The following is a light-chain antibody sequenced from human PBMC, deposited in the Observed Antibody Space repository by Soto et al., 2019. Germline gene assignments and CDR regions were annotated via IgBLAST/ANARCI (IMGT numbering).Light chain of an antibody. CDR1: QSVSSN. V-gene: IGKV3-15*01. CDR3: QQYNHWPLT. Sequence: EIVMTQSPVTLSVSPGERATLSCRASQSVSSNLAWYQQNPGQAPRLLIYGASTRATGIPARFSGSGSGTEFTLTISSLQSEDFAFYYCQQYNHWPLTFGGGTKVRIK. J-gene: IGKJ4*01. CDR2: GAS.